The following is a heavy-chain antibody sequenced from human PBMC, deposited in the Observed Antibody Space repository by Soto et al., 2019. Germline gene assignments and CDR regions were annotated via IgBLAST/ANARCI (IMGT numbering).Heavy chain of an antibody. D-gene: IGHD6-25*01. V-gene: IGHV5-10-1*01. CDR3: GRDFGSGYADV. Sequence: PGESLKISCQTSDEIFNTYWITWVRQMPGRGLEWVGRIDPSDSYTTYNPSLKGHVILSVDKSMNTAYVQWTSLRASDTAMYFCGRDFGSGYADVWGQGILVTSPQ. CDR2: IDPSDSYT. CDR1: DEIFNTYW. J-gene: IGHJ1*01.